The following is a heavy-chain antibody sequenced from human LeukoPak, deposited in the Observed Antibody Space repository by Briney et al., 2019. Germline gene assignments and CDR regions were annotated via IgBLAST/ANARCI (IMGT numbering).Heavy chain of an antibody. CDR2: IIPLIGIT. Sequence: SVKVSCKTSGDTLITHILSWVRQAPGQGLEWMGRIIPLIGITNYAQKFQGRVTITADRSTNTAYMELSGLRSEDTAVYYCAAQGGGGTFDYWGQGTLVTVSS. CDR1: GDTLITHI. V-gene: IGHV1-69*02. D-gene: IGHD1-26*01. J-gene: IGHJ4*02. CDR3: AAQGGGGTFDY.